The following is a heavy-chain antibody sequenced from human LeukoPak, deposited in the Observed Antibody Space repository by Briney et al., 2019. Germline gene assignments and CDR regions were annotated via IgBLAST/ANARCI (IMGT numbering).Heavy chain of an antibody. V-gene: IGHV3-23*01. D-gene: IGHD6-13*01. J-gene: IGHJ2*01. CDR3: AKLAAAAYWYFDL. CDR2: ISGSGGST. Sequence: GGSLRLSCAASGFTFSGYWMSWVRQAPGKGLEWVSAISGSGGSTYYADSVKGRFTISRDNSKNTLYLQMNSLRAEDTAVYYCAKLAAAAYWYFDLWGRGTLVTVSS. CDR1: GFTFSGYW.